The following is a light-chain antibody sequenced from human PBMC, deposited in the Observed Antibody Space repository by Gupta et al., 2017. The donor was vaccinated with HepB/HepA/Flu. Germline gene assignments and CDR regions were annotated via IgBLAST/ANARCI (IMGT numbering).Light chain of an antibody. Sequence: QSALTQPASVSGSPVPSITISCTGTSSEVGGYNYVYWYQSHPGKVPKLLIYDVNNRSAGVASRFSGSKSGNTASLTISGPQEEDAADYYVHSDTASSIYVFGIGTKVTVL. CDR2: DVN. CDR1: SSEVGGYNY. J-gene: IGLJ1*01. CDR3: HSDTASSIYV. V-gene: IGLV2-14*03.